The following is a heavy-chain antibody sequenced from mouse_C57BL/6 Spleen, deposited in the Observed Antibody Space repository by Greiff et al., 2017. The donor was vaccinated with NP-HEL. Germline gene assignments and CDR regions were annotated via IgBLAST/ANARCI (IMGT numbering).Heavy chain of an antibody. J-gene: IGHJ4*01. Sequence: QVQLQQSGAELVRPGASVTLSCKASGYTFTDYEMHWVKQTPVHGLEWIGAIDPETGGTAYNQKFKGKAILTADKSSSTAYMELRSLTSEDSAVYYGTRYWDRSGYGMGYWDQETSVTVSS. CDR2: IDPETGGT. CDR1: GYTFTDYE. V-gene: IGHV1-15*01. D-gene: IGHD3-2*02. CDR3: TRYWDRSGYGMGY.